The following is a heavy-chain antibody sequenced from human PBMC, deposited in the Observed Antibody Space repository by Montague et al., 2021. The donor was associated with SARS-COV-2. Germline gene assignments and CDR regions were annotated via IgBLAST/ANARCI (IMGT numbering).Heavy chain of an antibody. CDR3: ARHYGSSLDS. CDR2: IFYSGTT. V-gene: IGHV4-39*01. CDR1: GGSISSTIYR. J-gene: IGHJ4*02. D-gene: IGHD4-17*01. Sequence: SETLSLTCTVSGGSISSTIYRWGWIRQPPVKGLEWIGFIFYSGTTFYNPSLKSRISMSVDTPKSQFSLNLTSVTAADTAVYYCARHYGSSLDSWGQGILVAVSS.